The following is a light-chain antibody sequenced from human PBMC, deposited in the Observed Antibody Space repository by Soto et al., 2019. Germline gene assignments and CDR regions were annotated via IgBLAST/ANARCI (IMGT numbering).Light chain of an antibody. V-gene: IGKV1-39*01. CDR1: QSSSSY. CDR2: AAS. J-gene: IGKJ1*01. Sequence: DIQVTQSPSSLSASVGDRVTITCRASQSSSSYFNLYQQKPGKAPNRLIYAASSLQRGVPSRFRGSGSGTDFTLTISSLQPEDFATYSCKQRYSHPRTFGHGTQVPIK. CDR3: KQRYSHPRT.